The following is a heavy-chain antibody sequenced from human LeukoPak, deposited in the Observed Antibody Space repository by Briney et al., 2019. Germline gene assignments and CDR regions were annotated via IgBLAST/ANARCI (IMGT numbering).Heavy chain of an antibody. CDR1: GFTFSSYW. V-gene: IGHV3-74*01. J-gene: IGHJ6*04. CDR3: AELGITMIGGV. Sequence: GGSLRLSCAASGFTFSSYWMHWVRQAPGKGLVWISRINSDGSSTSYADSVKGRFTISRDNAKNSLYLQMNSLRAEDTAVYYCAELGITMIGGVWGKGTTVTISS. D-gene: IGHD3-10*02. CDR2: INSDGSST.